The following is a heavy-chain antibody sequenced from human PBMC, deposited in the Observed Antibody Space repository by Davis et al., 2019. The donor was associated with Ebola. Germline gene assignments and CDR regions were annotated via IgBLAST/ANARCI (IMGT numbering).Heavy chain of an antibody. CDR3: ARMIAADYYYYGMDV. Sequence: PSETLSLTCTVSGGSISSSSYYWGWIRQPPGKGLEWIGSIYYSGSTYYNPSLKSRVTISVDTSKNQFSLKLSSVTAADTAVYYCARMIAADYYYYGMDVWGQGTTVTVSS. D-gene: IGHD6-25*01. J-gene: IGHJ6*02. CDR2: IYYSGST. CDR1: GGSISSSSYY. V-gene: IGHV4-39*01.